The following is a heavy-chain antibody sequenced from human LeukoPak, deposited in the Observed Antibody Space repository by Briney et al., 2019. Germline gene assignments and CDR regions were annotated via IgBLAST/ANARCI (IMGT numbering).Heavy chain of an antibody. Sequence: ASVKVSCKASGYTFTSYYMYWVRQAPGQGLEWMGIINHSGGSTNYAQKFQGRVTMTRDTSTNTVYMELSSLRSEDTAVYYCARGPSITMVRGGQWYYYMDVWGKGTTVTISS. J-gene: IGHJ6*03. CDR2: INHSGGST. D-gene: IGHD3-10*01. CDR3: ARGPSITMVRGGQWYYYMDV. CDR1: GYTFTSYY. V-gene: IGHV1-46*01.